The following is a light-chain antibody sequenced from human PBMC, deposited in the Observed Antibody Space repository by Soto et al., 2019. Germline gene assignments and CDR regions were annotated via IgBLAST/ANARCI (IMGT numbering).Light chain of an antibody. J-gene: IGLJ3*02. V-gene: IGLV1-44*01. CDR1: KSNIGTDY. CDR2: SDT. CDR3: AAWDDNLKGVL. Sequence: QLVLTQPPSASGTPGQRVTISCSGSKSNIGTDYVNWYQHLPGTAPKLLIHSDTQRPSGVPDRFSGSKSGTSASLAITGLQSEDEGDYYCAAWDDNLKGVLFGGGTKLTVL.